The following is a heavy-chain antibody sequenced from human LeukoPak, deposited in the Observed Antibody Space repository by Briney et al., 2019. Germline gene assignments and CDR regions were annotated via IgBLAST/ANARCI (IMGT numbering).Heavy chain of an antibody. D-gene: IGHD4-17*01. J-gene: IGHJ4*02. V-gene: IGHV3-23*01. CDR2: ISGSGGST. CDR1: GFTFSSYA. Sequence: GGSLRLSCAASGFTFSSYAMSWVRQAPGKGLEWVSAISGSGGSTYYADSVKGRFTISRDNSKNTLYLQMNSLRAEDTAVYYCARDVPSDYGDITHYDYWGQGTLVTVSS. CDR3: ARDVPSDYGDITHYDY.